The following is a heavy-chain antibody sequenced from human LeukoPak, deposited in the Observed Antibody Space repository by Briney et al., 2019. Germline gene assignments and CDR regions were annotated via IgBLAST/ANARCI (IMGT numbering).Heavy chain of an antibody. Sequence: GGSLRLSCAASGFTFSSYAMNWVRQAPGKGLEWVSTISSGGGSTYYADSVKGRFTISRDNSKNTLYVQMNSLRAEDTAIYYCARGSPGFYYYMDVWGRGTTVTVSS. D-gene: IGHD5-12*01. CDR3: ARGSPGFYYYMDV. CDR2: ISSGGGST. J-gene: IGHJ6*03. V-gene: IGHV3-23*01. CDR1: GFTFSSYA.